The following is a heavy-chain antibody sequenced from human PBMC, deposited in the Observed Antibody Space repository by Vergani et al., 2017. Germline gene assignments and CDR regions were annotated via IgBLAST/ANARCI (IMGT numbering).Heavy chain of an antibody. D-gene: IGHD2-2*01. CDR2: VYDSGNT. CDR1: GGSISTGGYY. Sequence: QVHLQESGPGLVKPSETLSLSCTVPGGSISTGGYYWTWIRHRPGKALEWIGFVYDSGNTYYNPSLEGRVSISADKSKNQFSLKLNFVTAADTAVYYCARRSYMPAPPTYYSFDFWGRGTLVTVSS. CDR3: ARRSYMPAPPTYYSFDF. V-gene: IGHV4-31*03. J-gene: IGHJ4*02.